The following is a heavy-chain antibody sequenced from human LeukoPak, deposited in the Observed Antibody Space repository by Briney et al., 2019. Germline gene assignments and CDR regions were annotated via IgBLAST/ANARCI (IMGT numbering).Heavy chain of an antibody. CDR2: INHSGST. D-gene: IGHD6-13*01. CDR3: ARGRGSRSWFYY. V-gene: IGHV4-34*01. CDR1: GGSFSGYY. J-gene: IGHJ4*02. Sequence: SETLSPTCAVYGGSFSGYYWSWIRQPPGKGLEWIGEINHSGSTNYNPSLKSRVTISVDTSKNQFSLKLSSVTAADTAVYYCARGRGSRSWFYYWGQGTLVTVSS.